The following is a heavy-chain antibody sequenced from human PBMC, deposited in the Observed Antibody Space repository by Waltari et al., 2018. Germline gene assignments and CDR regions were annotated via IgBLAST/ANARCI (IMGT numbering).Heavy chain of an antibody. V-gene: IGHV3-30*04. CDR3: ARDYCDRTNCHGMDV. CDR2: ISYNSRNI. Sequence: QVQLVESGGGVVLPGRSLRLSGVSFAFTFSSHAMYWVRQAPGKGPEWVAVISYNSRNIYYVDSVKGRFTISRDKSKKTLYLQINSLRAEDTAVYYCARDYCDRTNCHGMDVWGQGTTVTVSS. J-gene: IGHJ6*02. D-gene: IGHD2-2*01. CDR1: AFTFSSHA.